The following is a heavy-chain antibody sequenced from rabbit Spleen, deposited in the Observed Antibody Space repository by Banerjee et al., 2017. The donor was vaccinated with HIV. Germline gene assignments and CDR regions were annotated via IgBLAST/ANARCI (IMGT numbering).Heavy chain of an antibody. Sequence: QEQLEESGGDLVKPGASLTLTCKASGLDFSSRYWICWVRQAPGKGLEWIACIDVAKSGNTYYANWAKGRFTVSKASSTTVTLQMTSLTAADTATYFCARDSAGREDFNLWGPGTLVTVS. J-gene: IGHJ4*01. CDR2: IDVAKSGNT. D-gene: IGHD4-2*01. V-gene: IGHV1S45*01. CDR3: ARDSAGREDFNL. CDR1: GLDFSSRYW.